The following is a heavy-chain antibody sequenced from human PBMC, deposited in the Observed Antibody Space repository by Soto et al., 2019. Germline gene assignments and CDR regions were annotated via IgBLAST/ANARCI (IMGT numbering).Heavy chain of an antibody. CDR2: ISGSGGNT. J-gene: IGHJ4*02. D-gene: IGHD2-15*01. Sequence: EVQLLESGGGLVQPGGSLRLSCAASGFTFSNYAMSWVRQARGKGLEWVLAISGSGGNTYYTDSVKGRFTISRDNFRNTLHLHMDSLRAEDSAVYHCAKDTGRGGGSVFDYWGRGTLVTVSS. CDR1: GFTFSNYA. CDR3: AKDTGRGGGSVFDY. V-gene: IGHV3-23*01.